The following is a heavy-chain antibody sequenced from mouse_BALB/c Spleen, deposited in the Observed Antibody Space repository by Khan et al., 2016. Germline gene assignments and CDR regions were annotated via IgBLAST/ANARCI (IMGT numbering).Heavy chain of an antibody. CDR2: ISCYNGAT. V-gene: IGHV1S34*01. J-gene: IGHJ4*01. CDR3: ASEDYVDYYARGY. D-gene: IGHD2-4*01. CDR1: GYSFTGYY. Sequence: LVKTGASVKISCKASGYSFTGYYMHWVKQSHGKSLEWVGYISCYNGATNYNQTFTGKATFTVDTSSSTAYMQFHSLPSEDSGVLYCASEDYVDYYARGYWSHRTSVTHAS.